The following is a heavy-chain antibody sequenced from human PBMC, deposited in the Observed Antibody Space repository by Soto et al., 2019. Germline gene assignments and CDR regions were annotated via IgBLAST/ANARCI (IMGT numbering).Heavy chain of an antibody. J-gene: IGHJ4*02. V-gene: IGHV3-74*01. CDR3: ARVSREVVPAAIDY. CDR2: IISDGSST. CDR1: GFTFSSYW. Sequence: EVQLVESGGGLVQPGGSLRLSCAASGFTFSSYWIHWVRQAPGKGLVWVSRIISDGSSTTYADSVKGRFTISRDNAKNTLYLQMTSLRAEDTAVYYCARVSREVVPAAIDYWGQGTLVTVSS. D-gene: IGHD2-2*01.